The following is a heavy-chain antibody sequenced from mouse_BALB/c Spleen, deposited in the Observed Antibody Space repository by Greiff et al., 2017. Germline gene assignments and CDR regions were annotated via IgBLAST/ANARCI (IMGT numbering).Heavy chain of an antibody. J-gene: IGHJ4*01. Sequence: VQLQQPGAELVRPGASVKLSCKASGYTFTSYWINWVKQRPGQGLEWIGNIYPSDSYTNYNQKFKDKATLTVDKSSSTAYMQLSSPTSEDSAVYYCTRDYGYDYAMDYWGQGTSVTVSS. D-gene: IGHD2-2*01. V-gene: IGHV1-69*02. CDR1: GYTFTSYW. CDR2: IYPSDSYT. CDR3: TRDYGYDYAMDY.